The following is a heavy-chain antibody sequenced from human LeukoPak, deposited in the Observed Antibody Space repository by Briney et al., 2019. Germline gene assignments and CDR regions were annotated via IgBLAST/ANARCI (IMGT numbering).Heavy chain of an antibody. CDR2: IYSGGST. CDR3: ARALVAAAGTSFDY. Sequence: GGSLRLSCTASGFTVSRNYMSWVRQAPGKGLEWVSIIYSGGSTYYADSVKGRFTISRDNSKNTLYLQMNSLRAEDTAVYYCARALVAAAGTSFDYWGQGTLVTVSS. J-gene: IGHJ4*02. CDR1: GFTVSRNY. V-gene: IGHV3-53*01. D-gene: IGHD6-13*01.